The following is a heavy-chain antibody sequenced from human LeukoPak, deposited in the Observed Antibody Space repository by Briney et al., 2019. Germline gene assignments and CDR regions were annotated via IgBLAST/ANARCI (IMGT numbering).Heavy chain of an antibody. V-gene: IGHV3-23*01. CDR3: AKEVVVVITTPTEAGFDY. Sequence: GGSLRLSCAASGFTFSSYAMSWVRQAPGKGPEWVSAISGSGGSTYYADSVKGRFTISRDNSKNTLYLQMNSLRAEDTAVYYCAKEVVVVITTPTEAGFDYWGQGTLVTVSS. D-gene: IGHD3-22*01. J-gene: IGHJ4*02. CDR1: GFTFSSYA. CDR2: ISGSGGST.